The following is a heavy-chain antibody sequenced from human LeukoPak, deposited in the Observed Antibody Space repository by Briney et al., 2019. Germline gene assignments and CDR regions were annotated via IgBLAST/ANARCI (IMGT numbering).Heavy chain of an antibody. D-gene: IGHD3-16*01. Sequence: GSLRLSCAASGFTFSNYAMHWVRQAPGKRLEYVSAISSNGGSTYYANSVKGRFTISRDKSKNTVYLKMGSLRAEDMAVYYCARETRRGDAFDIWGQGTMATVSS. CDR3: ARETRRGDAFDI. CDR1: GFTFSNYA. V-gene: IGHV3-64*01. J-gene: IGHJ3*02. CDR2: ISSNGGST.